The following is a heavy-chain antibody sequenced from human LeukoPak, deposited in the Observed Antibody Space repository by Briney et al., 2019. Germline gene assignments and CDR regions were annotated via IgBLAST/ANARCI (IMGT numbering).Heavy chain of an antibody. J-gene: IGHJ5*02. V-gene: IGHV4-59*01. CDR3: ARDCGYCSGGSCYCFDL. Sequence: KTSETLSLTCTVSGGSISSYYWSWIRQPPGKGLEWIGYIYYSGSTNYNPSLKSRVTISVDTSKNQFSLKLSSVTAADTAVYYCARDCGYCSGGSCYCFDLWGQGTLVTVSS. CDR1: GGSISSYY. CDR2: IYYSGST. D-gene: IGHD2-15*01.